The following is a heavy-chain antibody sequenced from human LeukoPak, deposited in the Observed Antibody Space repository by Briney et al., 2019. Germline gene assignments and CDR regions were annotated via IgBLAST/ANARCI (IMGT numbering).Heavy chain of an antibody. D-gene: IGHD5-12*01. V-gene: IGHV4-59*01. Sequence: SETLSLTCIVSGGSISGYYWNWIRQPPGKGLEWIGYIYYSGTTNYNPSLKSRITISVDTSKNQFSLKVRSVSAADTAVYYCARSRSRGYSGDFDYWGQGTLVTVSS. CDR2: IYYSGTT. CDR1: GGSISGYY. J-gene: IGHJ4*02. CDR3: ARSRSRGYSGDFDY.